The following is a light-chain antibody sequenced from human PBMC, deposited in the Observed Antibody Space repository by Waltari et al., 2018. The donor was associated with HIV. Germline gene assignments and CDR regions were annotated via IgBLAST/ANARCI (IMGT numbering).Light chain of an antibody. CDR1: NFSNNY. CDR3: QAWGNNTVV. V-gene: IGLV3-1*01. CDR2: QDR. J-gene: IGLJ2*01. Sequence: SYDLTQAPSLSVSPRHAAKIPCSRFNFSNNYVSWYQQKPGQSPLLLIFQDRKRPSGIPERFSGSSSGNTATLTISGTQSVDEADYFCQAWGNNTVVFGGGTKLTVL.